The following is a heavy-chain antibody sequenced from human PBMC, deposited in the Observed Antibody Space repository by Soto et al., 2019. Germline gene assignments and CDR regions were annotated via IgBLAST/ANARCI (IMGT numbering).Heavy chain of an antibody. J-gene: IGHJ3*02. CDR1: GFTFSSYA. CDR2: VSGSGGST. CDR3: AKGWSSSWTDDAFDI. V-gene: IGHV3-23*01. D-gene: IGHD6-13*01. Sequence: PGGSLRLSCAASGFTFSSYAMSWVRQAPGKGLEWISAVSGSGGSTYYADSVKGRFTISRDNSKNTLYLQMNSLRAEDTAVYYCAKGWSSSWTDDAFDIWGQGTMVTVSS.